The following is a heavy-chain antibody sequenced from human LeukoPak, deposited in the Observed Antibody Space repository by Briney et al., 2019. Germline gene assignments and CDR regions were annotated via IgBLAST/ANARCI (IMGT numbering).Heavy chain of an antibody. CDR3: ARVVPGTGFFY. V-gene: IGHV3-21*01. CDR1: GFTFSSYG. CDR2: ISSTSSHI. Sequence: PGGSLRLSCAASGFTFSSYGMHWVRQAPGKGLEWVSSISSTSSHIYYADSVKGRFTISRGNAKNSLYLQMNSLRAEDTAVYYCARVVPGTGFFYWGQGTLVTVSS. J-gene: IGHJ4*02. D-gene: IGHD2-8*02.